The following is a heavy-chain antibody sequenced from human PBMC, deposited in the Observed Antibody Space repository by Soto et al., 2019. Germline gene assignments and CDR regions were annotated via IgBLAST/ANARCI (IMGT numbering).Heavy chain of an antibody. Sequence: GGSLRLSCVASGFTFISSFMGWIRQAPGKGLEWVANINQDGGVTYYVDSVEGRFTISRDNTEDSLYLQMNSLRGEDTAIYYCARYYRGSGRYFFDYWGQGNPVTVSS. J-gene: IGHJ4*02. CDR2: INQDGGVT. D-gene: IGHD6-19*01. CDR1: GFTFISSF. CDR3: ARYYRGSGRYFFDY. V-gene: IGHV3-7*03.